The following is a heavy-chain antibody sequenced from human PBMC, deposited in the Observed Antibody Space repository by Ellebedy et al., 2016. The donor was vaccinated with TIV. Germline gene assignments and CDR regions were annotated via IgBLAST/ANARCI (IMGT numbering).Heavy chain of an antibody. V-gene: IGHV1-69*06. Sequence: SVKVSCXASGGSFSSFAISWVRQAPGQGLEWMGGIIPIFGTANYAQKFQGRVTITADKSTNAAYMELSSLRSEDTAVYYCASVWITGTPTNIWGQGTMVTVSS. J-gene: IGHJ3*02. CDR1: GGSFSSFA. CDR3: ASVWITGTPTNI. D-gene: IGHD1-20*01. CDR2: IIPIFGTA.